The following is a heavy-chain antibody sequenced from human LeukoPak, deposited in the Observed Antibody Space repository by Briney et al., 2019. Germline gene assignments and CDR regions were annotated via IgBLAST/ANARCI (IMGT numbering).Heavy chain of an antibody. CDR1: GGSISSYY. CDR2: IYYSGST. V-gene: IGHV4-59*01. J-gene: IGHJ1*01. Sequence: SETLSLTCTVSGGSISSYYWSWIRQPPGKGLEWIGYIYYSGSTNYNPSLKGRVTISVDTSKKQFSLGLSSGTAADTAVYYCARGSASGVPADWGPGTPVTVSS. CDR3: ARGSASGVPAD. D-gene: IGHD2-2*01.